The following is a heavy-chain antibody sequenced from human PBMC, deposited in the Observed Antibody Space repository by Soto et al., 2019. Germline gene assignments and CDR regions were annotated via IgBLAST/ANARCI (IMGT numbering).Heavy chain of an antibody. J-gene: IGHJ4*02. CDR3: ARGGRVLWTVTTCDY. CDR1: GYTFTGYY. D-gene: IGHD4-4*01. Sequence: QVPLVQSGAEVKKPGASVKVSCKASGYTFTGYYMHWVRQAPGQGLEWMGWINPNSGGTNYAQKFQGRVTMTRDTSISTAYMELSSLRSDDTAVYYCARGGRVLWTVTTCDYWGQGTLVTVSS. CDR2: INPNSGGT. V-gene: IGHV1-2*02.